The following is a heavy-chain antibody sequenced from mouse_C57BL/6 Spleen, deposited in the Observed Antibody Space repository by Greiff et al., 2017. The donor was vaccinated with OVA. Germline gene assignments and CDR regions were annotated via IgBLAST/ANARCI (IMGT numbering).Heavy chain of an antibody. CDR1: GFSLTSYG. D-gene: IGHD3-2*01. Sequence: VQRVESGPGLVAPSQSLSITCTVSGFSLTSYGVDWVRQSPGKGLEWLGVIWGVGSTNYNSALKSRLSISKDNSKSQVFLKMNSLQTDDTAMYYCATLDSLETYWGQGTLVTVSA. J-gene: IGHJ3*01. CDR3: ATLDSLETY. V-gene: IGHV2-6*01. CDR2: IWGVGST.